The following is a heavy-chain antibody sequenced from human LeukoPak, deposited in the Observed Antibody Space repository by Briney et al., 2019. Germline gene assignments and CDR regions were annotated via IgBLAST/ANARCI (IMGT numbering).Heavy chain of an antibody. J-gene: IGHJ4*02. D-gene: IGHD3-16*01. CDR3: ARGALVLGDDY. CDR1: GGSVSSGSYY. V-gene: IGHV4-61*01. Sequence: SETLSLTCTVSGGSVSSGSYYWSWIRQPPGKGLEWIGYIYYSGSANYTPSLKSRVTISVDTSKNQFSLKLSSVTAADTAVYYCARGALVLGDDYWGQGTLVTVSS. CDR2: IYYSGSA.